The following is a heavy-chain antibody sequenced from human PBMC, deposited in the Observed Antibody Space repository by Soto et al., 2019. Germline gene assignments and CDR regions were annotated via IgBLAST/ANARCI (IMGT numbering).Heavy chain of an antibody. CDR2: IWYDGSNK. V-gene: IGHV3-33*01. D-gene: IGHD6-13*01. Sequence: GXSLRLSCAASGFTFSSYGLHWFRQAPVNGLEWVAVIWYDGSNKYYADSVKGRFTISRDNSKNTLYLQMNSLRAEDTAVYYCARAGIAAAGTRFFAAFDIWGQGTMVTVSS. J-gene: IGHJ3*02. CDR3: ARAGIAAAGTRFFAAFDI. CDR1: GFTFSSYG.